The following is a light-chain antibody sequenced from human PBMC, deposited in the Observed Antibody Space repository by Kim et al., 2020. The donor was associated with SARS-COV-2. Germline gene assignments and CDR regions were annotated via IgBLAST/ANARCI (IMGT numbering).Light chain of an antibody. V-gene: IGKV3-15*01. J-gene: IGKJ2*01. Sequence: LCVSPGKSATLSCGPTQGVNNNFAGYQQTPGQAPRPLIHGAFTRATGIPARFSGSVSETEFTLTISSLQSEDFAVYYCQQYYIWYTFGQGTKLEI. CDR1: QGVNNN. CDR2: GAF. CDR3: QQYYIWYT.